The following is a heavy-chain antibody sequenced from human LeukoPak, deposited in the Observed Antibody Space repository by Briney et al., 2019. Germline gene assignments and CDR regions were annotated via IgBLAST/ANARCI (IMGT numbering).Heavy chain of an antibody. CDR3: ASSLRPYYFAY. CDR2: IYYSGST. CDR1: SGSISSYY. J-gene: IGHJ4*02. V-gene: IGHV4-59*01. D-gene: IGHD4-17*01. Sequence: SETLSLTCTVSSGSISSYYWSWIRQPPGKRLEWIGYIYYSGSTNYNPSLKSRVTISVDTSKNQFSLKLSSVTAADTAVYYCASSLRPYYFAYWGQGTLVTVSS.